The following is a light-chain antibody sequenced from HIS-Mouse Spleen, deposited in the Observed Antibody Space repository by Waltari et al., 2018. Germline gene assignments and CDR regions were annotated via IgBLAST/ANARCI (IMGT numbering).Light chain of an antibody. CDR1: ALPKQY. CDR3: YSTDSSGNHRV. V-gene: IGLV3-10*01. Sequence: SYELTQPPSVSVSPGQTARITCSGDALPKQYAYWYQQKPGQAPVLVIYEDSKRPSGIPGRFSGSSSGTMATLTISGAQVEDEADYYCYSTDSSGNHRVFGGGTKLTVL. J-gene: IGLJ2*01. CDR2: EDS.